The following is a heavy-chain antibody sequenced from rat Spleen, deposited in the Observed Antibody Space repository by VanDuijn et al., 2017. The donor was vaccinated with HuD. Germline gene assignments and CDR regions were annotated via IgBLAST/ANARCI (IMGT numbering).Heavy chain of an antibody. V-gene: IGHV5-25*01. CDR1: GFTFSNYY. D-gene: IGHD1-9*01. CDR2: IGPGGDIS. CDR3: ARHPTYYGFDGDWFAS. Sequence: EVQLVESGGGLVQPGRSMKLSCAASGFTFSNYYIAWVRQAPAMGPEWVASIGPGGDISFYRDSVKGRFTISRDNAKSTLYLQVDSLKSEDTATYYCARHPTYYGFDGDWFASWGQGTLVTVSS. J-gene: IGHJ3*01.